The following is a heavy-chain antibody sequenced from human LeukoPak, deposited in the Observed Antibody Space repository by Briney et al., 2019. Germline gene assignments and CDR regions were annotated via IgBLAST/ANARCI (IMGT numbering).Heavy chain of an antibody. V-gene: IGHV3-30-3*01. CDR3: ARESVEDAFDI. D-gene: IGHD1-1*01. CDR1: GFTFSSYA. J-gene: IGHJ3*02. CDR2: ISYDGSNK. Sequence: GGSLRLSCAASGFTFSSYAMHWVRQAPGKGLEWVAVISYDGSNKYYADSVKGRFTISRDNSKNTLYLQMNSLRAEDTAVYYCARESVEDAFDIWGQGTMVTASS.